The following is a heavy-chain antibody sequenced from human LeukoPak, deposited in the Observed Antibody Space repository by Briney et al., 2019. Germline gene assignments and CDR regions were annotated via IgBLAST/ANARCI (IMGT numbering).Heavy chain of an antibody. Sequence: SETLSLTCTVSGGSIDSSGSYWGWIRQPPGKGLEWIGCVYYGGDAYYNPSLKSRVTISADLSKNQFSLSLISVTAADTALYYCARLFSRGWPYYYGLGAWGQGTTVTVSS. D-gene: IGHD6-19*01. CDR2: VYYGGDA. V-gene: IGHV4-39*01. J-gene: IGHJ6*02. CDR1: GGSIDSSGSY. CDR3: ARLFSRGWPYYYGLGA.